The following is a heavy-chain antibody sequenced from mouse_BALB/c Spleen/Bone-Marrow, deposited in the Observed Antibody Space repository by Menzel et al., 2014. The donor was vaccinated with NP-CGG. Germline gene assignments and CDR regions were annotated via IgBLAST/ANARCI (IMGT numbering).Heavy chain of an antibody. CDR2: INSNGGST. D-gene: IGHD1-1*01. J-gene: IGHJ2*01. CDR3: ARDYYGSSDY. CDR1: GFTFSSYG. Sequence: EVMLVESGGGLVQPGGSLKLSCAASGFTFSSYGMSWVRQTPDRRLELVATINSNGGSTYYPDSVKGQFTITRDNAKNTLYLQMSSLKSEDTAMYYCARDYYGSSDYWGQGTTLTVSS. V-gene: IGHV5-6-3*01.